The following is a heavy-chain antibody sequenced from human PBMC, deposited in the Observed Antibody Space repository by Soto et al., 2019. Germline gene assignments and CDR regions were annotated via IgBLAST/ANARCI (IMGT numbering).Heavy chain of an antibody. CDR2: VNPSLGRA. CDR3: ARAPYSSTSFFFDF. J-gene: IGHJ4*02. CDR1: GYTVTAYH. Sequence: VASVKVSCKTSGYTVTAYHMHWVRQAPGQGLEWMGIVNPSLGRANYAQKFQDRVAMTWDTSINTFYMELTSLRSDDTAVYYCARAPYSSTSFFFDFWGQGTRVTVSS. D-gene: IGHD6-6*01. V-gene: IGHV1-46*01.